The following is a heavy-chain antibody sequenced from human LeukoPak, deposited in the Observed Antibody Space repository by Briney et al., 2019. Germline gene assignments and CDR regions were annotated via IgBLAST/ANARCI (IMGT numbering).Heavy chain of an antibody. D-gene: IGHD4-4*01. Sequence: PSETLSLTCTVSGGSISSGDYYWSWIRQPPGTGLEWIGYIYYSGSTYYNPSLKSRVTISVDTSKNQFSLKLSSVTAADTAVYYCARVGNRGPFNYFDYWDQGTLVTVSS. CDR3: ARVGNRGPFNYFDY. J-gene: IGHJ4*02. V-gene: IGHV4-30-4*01. CDR1: GGSISSGDYY. CDR2: IYYSGST.